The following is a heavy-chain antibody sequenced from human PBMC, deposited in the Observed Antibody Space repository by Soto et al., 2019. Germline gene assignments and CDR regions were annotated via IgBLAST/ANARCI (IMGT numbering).Heavy chain of an antibody. CDR2: IYYSGST. V-gene: IGHV4-59*01. CDR3: ARVWGGAFDF. Sequence: QVQLQESGPGLVKPSETLSLTCTVSGGSISSYYWSWIRQPPGKGLEWIGYIYYSGSTNHNPSLXRXXXIXXEASEIQFSLKLGSVTAADTAVYYCARVWGGAFDFWGQGTMVTGSS. D-gene: IGHD3-10*01. J-gene: IGHJ3*01. CDR1: GGSISSYY.